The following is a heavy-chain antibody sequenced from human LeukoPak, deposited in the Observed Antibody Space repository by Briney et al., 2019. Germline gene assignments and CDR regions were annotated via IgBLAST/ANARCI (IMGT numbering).Heavy chain of an antibody. J-gene: IGHJ4*02. Sequence: GASVKVSCKVSGYTLTELSMHWVRQAPGKGVEWMGGFDPEDGETIYAQKFQGRVTMTEYTSTDTAYMELSSLRSEDTAVYYCAIWMWELPYFDYWGQGTLVTVSS. D-gene: IGHD1-26*01. CDR1: GYTLTELS. CDR3: AIWMWELPYFDY. V-gene: IGHV1-24*01. CDR2: FDPEDGET.